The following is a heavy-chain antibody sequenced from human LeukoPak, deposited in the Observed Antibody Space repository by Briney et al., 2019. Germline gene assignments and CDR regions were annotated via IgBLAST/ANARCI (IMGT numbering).Heavy chain of an antibody. V-gene: IGHV3-23*01. CDR3: AKDRSHIVVVPDNWFDP. Sequence: PGGSLRLSCAASGFTFSSYAMSWVRQAPGKGLEWVSVIGGSGGSTYYADSVKGRFTISRDNSKNTLYLQMSSLRAEDTAVYYCAKDRSHIVVVPDNWFDPWGQGTLVTVSS. J-gene: IGHJ5*02. D-gene: IGHD2-2*01. CDR2: IGGSGGST. CDR1: GFTFSSYA.